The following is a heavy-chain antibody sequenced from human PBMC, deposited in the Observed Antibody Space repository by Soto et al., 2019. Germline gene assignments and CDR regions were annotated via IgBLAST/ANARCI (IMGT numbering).Heavy chain of an antibody. D-gene: IGHD6-6*01. CDR3: ARAPKVSGSSQTRPDF. CDR1: SGSLSGYY. Sequence: PSETLSLTCSIYSGSLSGYYWSWIRQPPGKGLEWIGEISQSGNTNYSPSLKSRVSISIDTSKKQFSLNLASVSAADTAVYYCARAPKVSGSSQTRPDFWGRGTLVTVSS. J-gene: IGHJ4*02. V-gene: IGHV4-34*01. CDR2: ISQSGNT.